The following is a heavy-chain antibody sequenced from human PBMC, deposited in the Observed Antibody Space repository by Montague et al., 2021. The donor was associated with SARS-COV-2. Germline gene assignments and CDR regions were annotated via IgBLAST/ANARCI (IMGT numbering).Heavy chain of an antibody. CDR1: GDYISAGGYY. CDR3: AKVHPDGAFWRGKKWFDP. CDR2: IYYSGRT. J-gene: IGHJ5*02. Sequence: TLSLTCTVSGDYISAGGYYWSWIRQPPEKGLEWIGNIYYSGRTSYNPSLESRVIISIATSANQFSLMMTSVTAADTAVYYCAKVHPDGAFWRGKKWFDPWGPGIRVPVSS. D-gene: IGHD3-3*01. V-gene: IGHV4-31*03.